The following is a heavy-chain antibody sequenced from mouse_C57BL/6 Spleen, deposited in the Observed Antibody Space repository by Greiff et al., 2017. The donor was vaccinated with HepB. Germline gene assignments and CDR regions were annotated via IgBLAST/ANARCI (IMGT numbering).Heavy chain of an antibody. CDR2: IYPGSGST. D-gene: IGHD1-1*01. CDR1: GYTFTSYW. Sequence: VQLQQPGAELVKPGASVKMSCKASGYTFTSYWITWVKQRPGQGLEWIGDIYPGSGSTNYNEKFKSKATLTVDTSSSTAYMQLSSLTSEDSAVYYCAIPLFTTVVAPGYWGQGTTLTVSS. V-gene: IGHV1-55*01. CDR3: AIPLFTTVVAPGY. J-gene: IGHJ2*01.